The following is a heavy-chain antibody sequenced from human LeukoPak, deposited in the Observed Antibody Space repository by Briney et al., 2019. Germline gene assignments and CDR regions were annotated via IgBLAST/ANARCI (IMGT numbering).Heavy chain of an antibody. CDR1: GFTFSSYS. J-gene: IGHJ4*02. V-gene: IGHV3-48*01. D-gene: IGHD5-12*01. CDR2: ISSSSSTI. Sequence: GGSLRLSCAASGFTFSSYSMNWVRQAPGKGLGWVSYISSSSSTIYYADSVKGLFTISRDNAKNSLYLKITSRSAEDTAVYYCARARLGGVDYWGQGTLVTVSS. CDR3: ARARLGGVDY.